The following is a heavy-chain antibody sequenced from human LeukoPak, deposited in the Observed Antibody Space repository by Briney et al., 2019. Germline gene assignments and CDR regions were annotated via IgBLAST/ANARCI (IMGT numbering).Heavy chain of an antibody. CDR2: MNPNSGNT. D-gene: IGHD6-6*01. Sequence: GASVKVSCKASGYTFTSYDINWVRQATGQGLEWMGWMNPNSGNTGYAQKFQGRVTMTRNTSISTAYMELSSLRSEDTAVYYCARGGRYSSSRGYYYYYYMDVWGKGTTVTVSS. V-gene: IGHV1-8*01. J-gene: IGHJ6*03. CDR1: GYTFTSYD. CDR3: ARGGRYSSSRGYYYYYYMDV.